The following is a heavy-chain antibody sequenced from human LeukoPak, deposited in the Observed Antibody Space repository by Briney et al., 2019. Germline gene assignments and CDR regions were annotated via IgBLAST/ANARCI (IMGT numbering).Heavy chain of an antibody. V-gene: IGHV3-30*04. Sequence: GGSLRLSCAASGFTFSSYAMHWVRQAPGKGLEWVAVISYDGSNKYYADSVKGRFTISRDNSKNTLYLQMNSLRAEDTAVYYCARPGQTYYYCYVDVWGKGTTVTVSS. J-gene: IGHJ6*03. CDR2: ISYDGSNK. CDR1: GFTFSSYA. D-gene: IGHD3-10*01. CDR3: ARPGQTYYYCYVDV.